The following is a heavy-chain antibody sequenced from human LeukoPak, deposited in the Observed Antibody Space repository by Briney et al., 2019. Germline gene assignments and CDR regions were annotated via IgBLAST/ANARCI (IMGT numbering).Heavy chain of an antibody. CDR2: IFPGDSDT. V-gene: IGHV5-51*01. Sequence: GEALQISCKGYGGRFTSYWFAWWLRVPGKGLEWMGGIFPGDSDTRYSPSIQGQVTISVDTSISPAYLLLSRLNAADTAIYYCARRPLPSRNWLALWGQRTLVTVSS. CDR3: ARRPLPSRNWLAL. J-gene: IGHJ5*02. CDR1: GGRFTSYW.